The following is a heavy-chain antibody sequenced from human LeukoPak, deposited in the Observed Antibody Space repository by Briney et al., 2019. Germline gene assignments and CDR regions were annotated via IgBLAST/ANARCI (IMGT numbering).Heavy chain of an antibody. Sequence: GGSLRLSCAASGFTFSSYEMNWVRQAPGKGLEWVSYISSSGSTIYYADSVKGRFTISRDNAKNSLYLQMNSLRAEDTAVYYCARGGGRYFDWLRFEGMRGPNWFDPWGQGTLVTVSS. CDR1: GFTFSSYE. CDR2: ISSSGSTI. CDR3: ARGGGRYFDWLRFEGMRGPNWFDP. J-gene: IGHJ5*02. D-gene: IGHD3-9*01. V-gene: IGHV3-48*03.